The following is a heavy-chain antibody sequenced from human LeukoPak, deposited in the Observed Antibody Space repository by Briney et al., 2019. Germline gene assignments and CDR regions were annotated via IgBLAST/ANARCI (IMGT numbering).Heavy chain of an antibody. CDR1: GGTFSSYA. CDR2: IIPILGIA. Sequence: ASVKVSCKASGGTFSSYAISWVRQAPGQGLEWMGRIIPILGIANYAQKFQGRVTITADKSTSTAYMELSSLRSEDTAVYYCANYSYDSSGYLIDYWGQGTLVTVSS. V-gene: IGHV1-69*04. CDR3: ANYSYDSSGYLIDY. D-gene: IGHD3-22*01. J-gene: IGHJ4*02.